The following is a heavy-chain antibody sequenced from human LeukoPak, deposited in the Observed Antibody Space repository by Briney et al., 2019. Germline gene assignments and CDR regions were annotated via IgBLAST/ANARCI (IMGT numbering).Heavy chain of an antibody. J-gene: IGHJ4*02. D-gene: IGHD3-22*01. CDR3: ARVFDYYDSSGYYFDY. CDR2: INHSGST. Sequence: KPSETLSLTCAVYGGSFSGYYWSWIRQPPGKGLEWIGQINHSGSTNYNPSLKSRVTISVDTSKNQFSLKLSSVTAADTAVYYCARVFDYYDSSGYYFDYWGQGTLVTVSS. V-gene: IGHV4-34*01. CDR1: GGSFSGYY.